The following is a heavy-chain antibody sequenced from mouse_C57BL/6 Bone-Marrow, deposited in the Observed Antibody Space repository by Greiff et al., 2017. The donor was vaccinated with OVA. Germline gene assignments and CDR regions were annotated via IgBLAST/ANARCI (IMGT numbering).Heavy chain of an antibody. CDR1: GYTFTSYW. CDR3: ARGALRLFAY. V-gene: IGHV1-7*01. CDR2: INPSSGYT. J-gene: IGHJ3*01. Sequence: QVQLQQSGAELAKPGASVKLSCKASGYTFTSYWMHWVKQRPGQGLEWIGYINPSSGYTKYNQKFKYKATLTADKSSSTAYMQLSSLTYEDSAVYYCARGALRLFAYWGQGTLVTVSA. D-gene: IGHD1-1*01.